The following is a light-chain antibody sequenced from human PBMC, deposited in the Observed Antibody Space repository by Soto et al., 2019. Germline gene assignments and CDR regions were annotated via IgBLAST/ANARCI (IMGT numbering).Light chain of an antibody. CDR1: QSIGRY. J-gene: IGKJ2*01. CDR3: QRSYSAPYN. CDR2: GAS. V-gene: IGKV1-39*01. Sequence: DIHMNQSPSSLSASVGDGVTITCRASQSIGRYLNWYQQRPGRTPSLLIYGASILQSGVPSRFSGSGSGTDFTLTITSLQPEGFGTYYCQRSYSAPYNFGQGTKLNIK.